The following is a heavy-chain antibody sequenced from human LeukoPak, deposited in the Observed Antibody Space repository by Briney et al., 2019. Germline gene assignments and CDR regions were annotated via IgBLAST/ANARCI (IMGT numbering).Heavy chain of an antibody. CDR2: IKPDSGSS. Sequence: GASVKVSCKASGYTFTAYYIHWLRQAPGQGPEWMGWIKPDSGSSHYAQKFQGRVTMTRDTSSNSAYMDLTRLKSDDTAVYYCARQNNWNAFDIWGQGTMVTVSS. J-gene: IGHJ3*02. V-gene: IGHV1-2*02. CDR1: GYTFTAYY. CDR3: ARQNNWNAFDI. D-gene: IGHD1-1*01.